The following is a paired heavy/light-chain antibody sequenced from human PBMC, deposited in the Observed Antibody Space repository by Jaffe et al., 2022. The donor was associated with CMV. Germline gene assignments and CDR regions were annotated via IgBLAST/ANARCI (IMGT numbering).Light chain of an antibody. CDR1: QSISNN. J-gene: IGKJ4*01. CDR2: DAS. Sequence: DIVMTQSPATLSVSPGEGATLSCRASQSISNNLAWYQHKPGQAPRLLIYDASTRATGIPARFSGSGSGTEFTLTISSLQSEDFAVYFCQQYSNWLFLTFGGGTTVEI. V-gene: IGKV3-15*01. CDR3: QQYSNWLFLT.
Heavy chain of an antibody. D-gene: IGHD3-10*01. CDR3: ARGRSRGITYYFGSGSGGALDI. J-gene: IGHJ3*02. V-gene: IGHV4-34*01. Sequence: QVQLQQWGAGLLKPSETLSLTCAVYSGSFSSYYWNWIRQPPGKGLEWIGESNHSGRTNYNPSLKSRVTISVDTSKNQFSLRLTSVTAADTAVYYCARGRSRGITYYFGSGSGGALDIWGQGTTVTVSS. CDR1: SGSFSSYY. CDR2: SNHSGRT.